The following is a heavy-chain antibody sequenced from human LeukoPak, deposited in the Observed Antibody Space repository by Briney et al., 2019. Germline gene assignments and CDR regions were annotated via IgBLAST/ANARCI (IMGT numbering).Heavy chain of an antibody. CDR2: IYHSGST. CDR3: ARDGPDIVVVPAAILPLDY. J-gene: IGHJ4*02. CDR1: GYSISSGYY. V-gene: IGHV4-38-2*02. Sequence: PSETLSLTCTVSGYSISSGYYWGWIRQPPGKGLEWMGSIYHSGSTYYNPSLKSRVTISVDTSKNQFSLKLSSVTAADTAVYDCARDGPDIVVVPAAILPLDYWGQGTLVTVSS. D-gene: IGHD2-2*02.